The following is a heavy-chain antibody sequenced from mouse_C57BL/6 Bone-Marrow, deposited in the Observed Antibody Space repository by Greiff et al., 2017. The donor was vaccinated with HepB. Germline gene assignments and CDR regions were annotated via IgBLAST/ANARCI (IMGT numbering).Heavy chain of an antibody. D-gene: IGHD1-1*01. V-gene: IGHV1-5*01. CDR1: GYTFTSYW. CDR3: THDYYGSSSWFAY. J-gene: IGHJ3*01. Sequence: EVQLQQSGTVLARPGASVKMSCKTSGYTFTSYWMHWVKQRPGQGLEWIGAIYPGNSDTSYNQKFKGKAKLTAVTSASTAYMELSSLTNEDSAVYYCTHDYYGSSSWFAYWGQGTLVTVSA. CDR2: IYPGNSDT.